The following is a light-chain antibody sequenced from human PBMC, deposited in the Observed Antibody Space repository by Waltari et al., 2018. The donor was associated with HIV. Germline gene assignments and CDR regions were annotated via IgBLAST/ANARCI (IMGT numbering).Light chain of an antibody. CDR3: SSYAGSLWV. J-gene: IGLJ3*02. CDR2: EVS. V-gene: IGLV2-8*01. CDR1: SSDVGGYNY. Sequence: QSALTQPPSASGSPGQSVTISCTGTSSDVGGYNYVSWYQQHPGKAPKLMIYEVSKRPSGVPDRFVGSKSGNTASLTVSGLQAEDEADYYCSSYAGSLWVFGGGTKLTVL.